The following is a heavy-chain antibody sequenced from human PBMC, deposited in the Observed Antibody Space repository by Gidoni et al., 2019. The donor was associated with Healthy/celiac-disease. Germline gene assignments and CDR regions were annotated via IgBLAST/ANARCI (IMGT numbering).Heavy chain of an antibody. J-gene: IGHJ4*02. CDR1: GGSISSGSYY. V-gene: IGHV4-61*02. D-gene: IGHD5-18*01. CDR3: ARDRVVDTAMEHYFDY. CDR2: IYTSGST. Sequence: QVQLQESGPGLVKPSQTLSLTCTVSGGSISSGSYYWSWIRQPAGKGLEWIGRIYTSGSTNYNPSLKSRVTISVDTSKNQFSLKLSSVTAADTAVYYCARDRVVDTAMEHYFDYWGQGTLVTVSS.